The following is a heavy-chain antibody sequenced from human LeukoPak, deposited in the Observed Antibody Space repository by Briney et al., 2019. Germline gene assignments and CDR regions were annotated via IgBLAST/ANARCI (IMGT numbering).Heavy chain of an antibody. CDR3: ARDSGYDFWSGEPGGYFDY. V-gene: IGHV3-30*19. CDR1: GFTFSSFW. CDR2: ISYDGSNK. D-gene: IGHD3-3*01. Sequence: GGSLRLSCAASGFTFSSFWMSWVRQAPGKGLEWVAVISYDGSNKYYADSVKGRFTISRDNSKNTLYLQMNSLRAEDTAVYYCARDSGYDFWSGEPGGYFDYWGQGTLVTVSS. J-gene: IGHJ4*02.